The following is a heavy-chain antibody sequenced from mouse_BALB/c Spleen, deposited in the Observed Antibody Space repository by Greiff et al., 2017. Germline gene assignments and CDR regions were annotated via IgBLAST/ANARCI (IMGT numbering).Heavy chain of an antibody. V-gene: IGHV5-17*02. D-gene: IGHD3-1*01. Sequence: EVQLVESGGGLVQPGGSRKLSCAASGFTFSSFGMHWVRQAPEKGLEWVAYISSGSSTIYYADTVKGRFTISRDNPKNTLFLQMTSLRSEDTAMYYCARSSGYVLFAYWGQGTLVTVSA. CDR1: GFTFSSFG. CDR2: ISSGSSTI. CDR3: ARSSGYVLFAY. J-gene: IGHJ3*01.